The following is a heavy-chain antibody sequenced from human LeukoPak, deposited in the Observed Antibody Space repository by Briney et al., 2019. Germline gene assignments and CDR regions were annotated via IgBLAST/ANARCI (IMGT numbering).Heavy chain of an antibody. CDR2: ISYDGSNK. J-gene: IGHJ4*02. CDR1: GFTFSSYG. D-gene: IGHD1-26*01. CDR3: AKEPQWELPSYYFDY. Sequence: PGGSLRLSCAASGFTFSSYGMHWVRQAPGKGLEWVAVISYDGSNKYYADSVKGRFTISRDNSKNTLYLQMNSLRAEDTAVYYCAKEPQWELPSYYFDYWGQGPLVTVSS. V-gene: IGHV3-30*18.